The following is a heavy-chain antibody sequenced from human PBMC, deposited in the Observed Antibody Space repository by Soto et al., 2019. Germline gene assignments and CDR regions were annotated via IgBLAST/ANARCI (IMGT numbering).Heavy chain of an antibody. Sequence: SNPLSRTCAVYGGSFSCYYWSWIGKPPGKGLEWIGEINHSGSTNYNPSLKSRVTISVDPSKNQFSLKLSSVTAADTAVYYCAREIAVDPYYYYGMDVWGQGTTVTVSS. V-gene: IGHV4-34*01. J-gene: IGHJ6*02. CDR1: GGSFSCYY. CDR3: AREIAVDPYYYYGMDV. D-gene: IGHD6-19*01. CDR2: INHSGST.